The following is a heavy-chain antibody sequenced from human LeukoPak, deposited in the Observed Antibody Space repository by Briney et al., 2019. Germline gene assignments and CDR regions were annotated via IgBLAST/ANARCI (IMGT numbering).Heavy chain of an antibody. CDR3: ARLLRSDYYGMDV. V-gene: IGHV1-2*02. Sequence: ASVKVSCKASEYTFTGYYMHWVRQAPGQGLEWMGWINPNSGGTNYAQKFQGRVTMTRDTSISTAYMELSRLRSDDTAVYYCARLLRSDYYGMDVWGQGTTVTVSS. D-gene: IGHD3-10*01. CDR2: INPNSGGT. CDR1: EYTFTGYY. J-gene: IGHJ6*02.